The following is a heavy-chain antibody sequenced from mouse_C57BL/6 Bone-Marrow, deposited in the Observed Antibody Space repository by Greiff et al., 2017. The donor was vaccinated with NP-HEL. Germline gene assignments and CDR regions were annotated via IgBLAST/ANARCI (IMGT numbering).Heavy chain of an antibody. CDR3: AKPGAAQAPDAMDY. CDR2: IWGDGST. J-gene: IGHJ4*01. V-gene: IGHV2-3*01. CDR1: GFSLTSYG. Sequence: VKLVESGPGLVAPSQSLSITCTVSGFSLTSYGVSWVRQPPGKGLEWLGVIWGDGSTTYHSAIISRLSISKDNSKSQVFLKLNSLQTDDTATYYCAKPGAAQAPDAMDYWGQGTSVTVSS. D-gene: IGHD3-2*02.